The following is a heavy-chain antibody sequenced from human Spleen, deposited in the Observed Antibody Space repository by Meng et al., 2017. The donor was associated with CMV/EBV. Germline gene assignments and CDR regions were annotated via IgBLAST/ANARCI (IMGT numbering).Heavy chain of an antibody. D-gene: IGHD6-13*01. CDR1: GGTFSSYA. CDR2: IIPIFGTA. J-gene: IGHJ5*02. Sequence: SVKVSCKASGGTFSSYAISWVRQAPGQGLEWMGGIIPIFGTANYAQKFQGRVTITTDESTSTAYMELSSLRSEDTAVYHCARESGQQQLVLAGVWFDPWGQGTLVTVSS. CDR3: ARESGQQQLVLAGVWFDP. V-gene: IGHV1-69*05.